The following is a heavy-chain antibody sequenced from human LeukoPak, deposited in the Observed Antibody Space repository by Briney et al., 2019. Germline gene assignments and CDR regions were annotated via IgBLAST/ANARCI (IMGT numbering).Heavy chain of an antibody. V-gene: IGHV4-59*08. J-gene: IGHJ6*03. CDR1: GGSISSYY. CDR2: VYYSVST. Sequence: SETLSLTCTVSGGSISSYYWTWIRQAPGKGLEWIGYVYYSVSTNYNPSLKSRVSISQDTSKNQVSLKLSSVTAADTAAYYCARQESGPYHYMDVWGKGTTVTVSS. D-gene: IGHD3-3*01. CDR3: ARQESGPYHYMDV.